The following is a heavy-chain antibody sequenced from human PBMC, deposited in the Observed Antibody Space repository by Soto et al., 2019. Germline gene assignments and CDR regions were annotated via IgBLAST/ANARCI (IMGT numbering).Heavy chain of an antibody. D-gene: IGHD6-19*01. J-gene: IGHJ4*02. CDR2: IRNKGSRYTT. V-gene: IGHV3-72*01. Sequence: EVQLVESGGGLVQPGGTLRLSCAASGFTFSDYYMDWVRQPPGKGLEWVGRIRNKGSRYTTEYAASVKGRFSISRDDSKSSLYLQMNSLKPEDTAVYYCASPGYSSGWDDYWGQGTLVTV. CDR1: GFTFSDYY. CDR3: ASPGYSSGWDDY.